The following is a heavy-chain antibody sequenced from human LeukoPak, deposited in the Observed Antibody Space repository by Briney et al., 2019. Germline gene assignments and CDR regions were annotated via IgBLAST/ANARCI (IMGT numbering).Heavy chain of an antibody. Sequence: SVKVSCKASGGTFSSYAISWVRQAPGQGLEWMGRIIPILGIANYAQKFQGRVTITADKSTSTAYMELSSLRSEDTAVYYCARSSDSHYYYGMDVWGQGTTVTVSS. J-gene: IGHJ6*02. V-gene: IGHV1-69*04. D-gene: IGHD3-22*01. CDR2: IIPILGIA. CDR3: ARSSDSHYYYGMDV. CDR1: GGTFSSYA.